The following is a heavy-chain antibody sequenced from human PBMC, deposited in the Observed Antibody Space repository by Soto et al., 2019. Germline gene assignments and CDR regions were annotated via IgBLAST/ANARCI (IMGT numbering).Heavy chain of an antibody. CDR2: IYPGDSDT. CDR1: GYSFTSYW. D-gene: IGHD3-3*01. CDR3: AMTYYDFWSGYYPPYYYYGMDV. V-gene: IGHV5-51*01. J-gene: IGHJ6*02. Sequence: GESLKISCKGSGYSFTSYWIGWVRQMPGKGLEWMGIIYPGDSDTRYSPSFQGQVTISADKSISTAYLQWSSLKASDTAMYYCAMTYYDFWSGYYPPYYYYGMDVWGQGTTVTVSS.